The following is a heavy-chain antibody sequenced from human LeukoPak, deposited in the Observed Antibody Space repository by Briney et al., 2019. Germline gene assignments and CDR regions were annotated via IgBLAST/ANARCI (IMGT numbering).Heavy chain of an antibody. CDR2: IHSGGST. CDR1: GFTVSSNH. D-gene: IGHD3-16*01. CDR3: ASTLGFYGPYALDY. Sequence: GGSLRLSCAASGFTVSSNHVTWVHQAPGKGLEWISVIHSGGSTYYADSVKGRFTISRDNSKNTLYLQMNSLRAEDTAVYYCASTLGFYGPYALDYWGQGTLVSVSS. V-gene: IGHV3-53*01. J-gene: IGHJ4*02.